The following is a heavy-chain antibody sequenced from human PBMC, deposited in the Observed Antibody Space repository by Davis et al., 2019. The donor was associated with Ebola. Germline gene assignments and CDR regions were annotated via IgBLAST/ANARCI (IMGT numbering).Heavy chain of an antibody. Sequence: ASVKVPCKASSCTFTSSGISWVRQAPGQGLEWMGWISAYNGNTNYAQKLQGRVTMTTDTSRSTAYMELRSLRSDDTAVYYCAREAGATTRIYDSWGQGTLVTVSS. CDR3: AREAGATTRIYDS. D-gene: IGHD1-26*01. CDR1: SCTFTSSG. CDR2: ISAYNGNT. J-gene: IGHJ5*01. V-gene: IGHV1-18*01.